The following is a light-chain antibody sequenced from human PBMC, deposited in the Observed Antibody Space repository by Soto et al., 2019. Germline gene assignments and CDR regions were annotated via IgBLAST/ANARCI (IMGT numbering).Light chain of an antibody. J-gene: IGKJ5*01. V-gene: IGKV1-33*01. Sequence: DIQMTQSPSSVFASVGDRVTITCQASQDISDFLNWYHQKPGKAPKVLIYDASNLQKGVPSRFSGRRSGTDFILTISSLQPDDSGTYYCQQYDDLPITFGQGTRLEIK. CDR2: DAS. CDR1: QDISDF. CDR3: QQYDDLPIT.